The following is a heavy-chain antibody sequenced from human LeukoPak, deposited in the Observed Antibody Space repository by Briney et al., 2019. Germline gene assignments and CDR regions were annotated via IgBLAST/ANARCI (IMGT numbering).Heavy chain of an antibody. CDR2: ISYDRSNK. Sequence: PGRSLRLSCAASGFTFSSYDMHWVRQAPGKGLEWVAVISYDRSNKYYADSLKGRFTISRDNSKNTLYLQMNSLRAEDTAVYYCAGGDGYNSYYFDYWGQGTLVTVSS. CDR1: GFTFSSYD. V-gene: IGHV3-30*03. CDR3: AGGDGYNSYYFDY. J-gene: IGHJ4*02. D-gene: IGHD5-24*01.